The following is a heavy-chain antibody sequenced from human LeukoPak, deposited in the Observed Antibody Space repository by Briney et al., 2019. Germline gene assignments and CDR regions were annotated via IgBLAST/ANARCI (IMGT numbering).Heavy chain of an antibody. CDR2: INHSGST. CDR3: AGGPPTDYYDSSGFYYVFDY. J-gene: IGHJ4*02. D-gene: IGHD3-22*01. CDR1: GGSFSGYY. Sequence: SETLSLTCAVYGGSFSGYYWSWIRQPPGKGLEWIGEINHSGSTNYNPSLKSRGTISVDTSKNQFSLKLSSVTAADTAVYFCAGGPPTDYYDSSGFYYVFDYWGQGTLVTVSS. V-gene: IGHV4-34*01.